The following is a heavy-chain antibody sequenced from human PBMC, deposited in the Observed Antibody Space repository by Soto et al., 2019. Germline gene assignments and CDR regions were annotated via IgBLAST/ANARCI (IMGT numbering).Heavy chain of an antibody. CDR2: IHYSGSP. V-gene: IGHV4-39*02. D-gene: IGHD6-25*01. J-gene: IGHJ4*02. CDR1: GGSIRDTIYY. Sequence: PSQTLSLTCTVSGGSIRDTIYYWAWIRQPPGKGLEWIGSIHYSGSPHYNPSLKSRVTISVDPSKSHSSLNLTSVTPADTSAYYGAGHMRAAAAPQAYWGQGAGVTVSS. CDR3: AGHMRAAAAPQAY.